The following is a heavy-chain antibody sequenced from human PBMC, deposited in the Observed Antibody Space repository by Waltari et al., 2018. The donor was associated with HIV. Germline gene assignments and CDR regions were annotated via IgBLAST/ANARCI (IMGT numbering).Heavy chain of an antibody. CDR2: MNPNSGNT. Sequence: QVQLVQSGAEVKKPGASVKVSCKASGYTFTSYVINWVRQATGQGLEWMGWMNPNSGNTGYPQKFQGRVTMTRNTSISTAYMELSSLRSEDTAVYYCARGRVQVRGAMYYFDYWGQGTLVTVSS. V-gene: IGHV1-8*01. J-gene: IGHJ4*02. CDR1: GYTFTSYV. D-gene: IGHD3-10*01. CDR3: ARGRVQVRGAMYYFDY.